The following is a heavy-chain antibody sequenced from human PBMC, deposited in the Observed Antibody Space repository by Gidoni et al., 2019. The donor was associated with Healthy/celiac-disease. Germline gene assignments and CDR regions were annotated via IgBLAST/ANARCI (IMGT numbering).Heavy chain of an antibody. D-gene: IGHD5-12*01. V-gene: IGHV4-39*07. CDR3: ASWVATISGWFDP. Sequence: QLQLQESGPGLVKPSETLSLTCTVSGGSISSSSYYWGWIRQPPGKGLEWIGSIYYSGSTYYNPSLKSRVTISVDTSKNQFSLKLSSVTAADTAVYYCASWVATISGWFDPWGQGTLVTVSS. J-gene: IGHJ5*02. CDR1: GGSISSSSYY. CDR2: IYYSGST.